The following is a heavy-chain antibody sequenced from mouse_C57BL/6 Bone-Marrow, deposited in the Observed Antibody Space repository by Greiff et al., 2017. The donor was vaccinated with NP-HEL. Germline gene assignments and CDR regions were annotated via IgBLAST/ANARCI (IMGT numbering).Heavy chain of an antibody. J-gene: IGHJ2*01. CDR3: TSRGSPYFDY. CDR1: GFNIKDDY. D-gene: IGHD1-1*01. Sequence: VQLQQSGAELVRPGASVKLSCTASGFNIKDDYMHWVKQRPEQGLELIGWIDPENGDTAYASKFQGKATITADTSSNTAYLQLSSLTSEDTAVYYCTSRGSPYFDYWGQGTTLTVSS. CDR2: IDPENGDT. V-gene: IGHV14-4*01.